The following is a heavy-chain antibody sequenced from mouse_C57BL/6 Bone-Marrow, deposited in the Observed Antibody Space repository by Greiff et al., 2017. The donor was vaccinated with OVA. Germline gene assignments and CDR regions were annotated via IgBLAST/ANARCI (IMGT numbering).Heavy chain of an antibody. V-gene: IGHV14-2*01. CDR3: AMVYDYDAWFAY. D-gene: IGHD2-4*01. J-gene: IGHJ3*01. CDR2: IDPEDGET. Sequence: VHVKQSGAELVKPGASVKLSCTASGFNIKDYYMHWVKQRTEQGLEWIGRIDPEDGETKYAPKFQGKATITADTSSNTAYLQLSSLTSEDTAVYYCAMVYDYDAWFAYWGQGTLVTVSA. CDR1: GFNIKDYY.